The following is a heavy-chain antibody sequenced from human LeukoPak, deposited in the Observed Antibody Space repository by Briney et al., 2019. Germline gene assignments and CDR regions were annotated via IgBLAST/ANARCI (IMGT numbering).Heavy chain of an antibody. CDR2: IYYSGST. CDR3: ARDHYYYMDV. CDR1: GGSISSSSYY. J-gene: IGHJ6*03. Sequence: SETLSLTCTVSGGSISSSSYYWGWIRQPPGKGLEWIGSIYYSGSTNYNPSLKSRVTISVDTSKNQFSLKLSSVTAADTAVYYCARDHYYYMDVWGKGTTVTISS. V-gene: IGHV4-39*07.